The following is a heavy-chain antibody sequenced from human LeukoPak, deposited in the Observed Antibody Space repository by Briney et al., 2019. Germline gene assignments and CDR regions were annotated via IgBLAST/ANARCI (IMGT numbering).Heavy chain of an antibody. Sequence: ASVKVSCKASGYTFTSYTMHWVRQAPGQRLEWMGWINTGNGNTKYSQAFQGRVTITRDTSARTAYMELSSLRSEDMAVYYCARESGKNSREYYFDYWGQGTLVTVSS. V-gene: IGHV1-3*03. CDR3: ARESGKNSREYYFDY. CDR2: INTGNGNT. D-gene: IGHD3-10*01. CDR1: GYTFTSYT. J-gene: IGHJ4*02.